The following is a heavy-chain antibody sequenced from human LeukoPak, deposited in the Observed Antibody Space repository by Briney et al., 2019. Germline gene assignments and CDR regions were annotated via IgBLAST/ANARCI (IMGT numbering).Heavy chain of an antibody. CDR3: ARDVGKAYFDY. Sequence: GGSLRLSCTASGFTFSISALHWVRQAPGKGLEWVSFIHYDGISKYYTDSVKGRFTISRDNSKNTLYLQMNSLRPEDTAVYYCARDVGKAYFDYWGQGTLVTVSS. J-gene: IGHJ4*02. CDR1: GFTFSISA. D-gene: IGHD2-15*01. V-gene: IGHV3-30*02. CDR2: IHYDGISK.